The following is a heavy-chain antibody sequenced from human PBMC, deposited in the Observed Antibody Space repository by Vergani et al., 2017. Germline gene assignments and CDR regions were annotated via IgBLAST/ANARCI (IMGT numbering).Heavy chain of an antibody. D-gene: IGHD1-1*01. CDR3: AKNPGISTTRHYYAMDV. Sequence: LEESGGGSVKPGGSLRLSCAASGFKFSDHYMSWIRQATGKGLEWVSHISPGASTVSYTDSVTGRLTVSRDNDNNSLTLDMTTLRVEDTAVYYCAKNPGISTTRHYYAMDVWGQGTTVTVSS. CDR2: ISPGASTV. J-gene: IGHJ6*02. V-gene: IGHV3-11*04. CDR1: GFKFSDHY.